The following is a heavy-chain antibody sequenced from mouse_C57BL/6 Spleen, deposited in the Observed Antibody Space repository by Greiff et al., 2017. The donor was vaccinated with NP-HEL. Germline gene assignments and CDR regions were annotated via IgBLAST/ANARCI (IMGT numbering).Heavy chain of an antibody. CDR1: GYAFSSYW. Sequence: QVQLQQSGAELVKPGASVKISCKASGYAFSSYWMNWVKQRPGKGLEWIGQIYPGDGDTNYNGKFKGKATLTADKSSSTAYMQLSSLTSEDSAVYFCARSDGSSYIYFDYWGQGTTLTVSS. V-gene: IGHV1-80*01. J-gene: IGHJ2*01. CDR2: IYPGDGDT. CDR3: ARSDGSSYIYFDY. D-gene: IGHD1-1*01.